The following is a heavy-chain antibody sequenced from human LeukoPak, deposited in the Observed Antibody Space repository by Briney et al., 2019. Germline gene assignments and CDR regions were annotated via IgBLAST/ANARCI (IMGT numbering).Heavy chain of an antibody. V-gene: IGHV4-34*01. CDR3: ARRRWGYGPGSYDY. J-gene: IGHJ4*02. CDR1: GGSFSDYY. CDR2: INHSGSTT. Sequence: SETLSLTCTVYGGSFSDYYWTWIRQPPGKGLEWIGEINHSGSTTNYNPSLKNRVTISVDMSKNQFSLRLISVTGADAAVYYCARRRWGYGPGSYDYWGQGTLVTVSS. D-gene: IGHD3-10*01.